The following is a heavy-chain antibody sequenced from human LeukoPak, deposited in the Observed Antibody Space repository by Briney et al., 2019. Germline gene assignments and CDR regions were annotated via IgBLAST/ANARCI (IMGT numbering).Heavy chain of an antibody. CDR2: ISYDGSNK. V-gene: IGHV3-30-3*01. J-gene: IGHJ3*02. CDR3: ASLTMIVVPQMQDASDI. Sequence: GGSLRLSCAASGFTFSSYAMHWVRQAPGKGLEWVAVISYDGSNKYYADSVKGRFTISRDNSKNTLYLQMNSLRAEDTAVYYCASLTMIVVPQMQDASDIWGQGTMVTVSS. D-gene: IGHD3-22*01. CDR1: GFTFSSYA.